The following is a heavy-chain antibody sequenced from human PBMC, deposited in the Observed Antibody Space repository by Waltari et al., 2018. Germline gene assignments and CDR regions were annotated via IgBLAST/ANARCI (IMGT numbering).Heavy chain of an antibody. J-gene: IGHJ5*02. V-gene: IGHV4-30-2*01. CDR1: GGSISSGGYS. CDR3: ASGYYYDSSGYYT. CDR2: IYQRGST. Sequence: QLQLQESGSGLVKPSQTLSLTCAVSGGSISSGGYSWSWIRQPPGKGLEWIGYIYQRGSTYYNPSLKSRVTRSVDRSKNQFSLKLSSVTAADTAVYYCASGYYYDSSGYYTWGQGTLVTVSS. D-gene: IGHD3-22*01.